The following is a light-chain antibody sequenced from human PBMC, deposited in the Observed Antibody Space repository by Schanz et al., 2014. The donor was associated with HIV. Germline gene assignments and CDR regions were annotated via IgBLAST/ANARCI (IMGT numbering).Light chain of an antibody. CDR2: NTY. CDR3: ATWVDSLNGWV. J-gene: IGLJ3*02. V-gene: IGLV1-44*01. CDR1: SSNFRSNA. Sequence: QSVLTQPPSASGPPGQRVTISCSGSSSNFRSNAVNWYQQLPGTAPKLVIYNTYHRPSGVPDRFSGSQSGTSASLAISGLQSQDEADYYCATWVDSLNGWVFGGGTKLTVL.